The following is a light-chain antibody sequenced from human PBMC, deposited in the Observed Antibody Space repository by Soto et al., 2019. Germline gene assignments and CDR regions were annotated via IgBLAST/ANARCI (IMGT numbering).Light chain of an antibody. CDR3: AAWDDSLSGSGV. J-gene: IGLJ1*01. Sequence: SLLPQPPSSSGTPGQMVTISCSGSSSNIGSNYVYWYQQLPGTAPKLLIYRNNQRPSGVPDRFSGSKSGTSASLAISGLRSEDEADYYCAAWDDSLSGSGVFGTGTKVTV. CDR1: SSNIGSNY. CDR2: RNN. V-gene: IGLV1-47*01.